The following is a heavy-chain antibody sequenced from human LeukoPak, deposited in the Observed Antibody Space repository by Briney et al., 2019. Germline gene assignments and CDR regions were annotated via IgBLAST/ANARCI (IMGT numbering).Heavy chain of an antibody. J-gene: IGHJ4*02. V-gene: IGHV3-74*01. CDR2: INSDGSST. CDR3: TCIAARRGVDY. CDR1: GFTFSSYW. Sequence: GGSLRLSCAASGFTFSSYWMHWVRQAPGKGLVWVSRINSDGSSTSYADSVKGRFTISRDNAKNTLYLQTNSPRAEDTAVYYCTCIAARRGVDYWGQGTLVTVSS. D-gene: IGHD6-6*01.